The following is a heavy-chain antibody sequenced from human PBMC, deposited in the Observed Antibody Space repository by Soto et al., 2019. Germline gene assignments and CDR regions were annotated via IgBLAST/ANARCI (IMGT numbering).Heavy chain of an antibody. CDR2: RNPNSGNT. Sequence: QVQLVQSGAEVKKPGASVKVSCKASGYTFTSYDINWVRQATGQGLEWMGWRNPNSGNTGYAQKFQGRVPMTRNTSISTAYMELSSLRSEDTAVYYCARGIYKRGSGCYDDVDYWGQGPLVAVSS. J-gene: IGHJ4*02. D-gene: IGHD5-12*01. V-gene: IGHV1-8*01. CDR3: ARGIYKRGSGCYDDVDY. CDR1: GYTFTSYD.